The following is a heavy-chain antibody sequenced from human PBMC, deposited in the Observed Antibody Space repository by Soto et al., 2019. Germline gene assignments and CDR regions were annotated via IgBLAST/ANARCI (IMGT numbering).Heavy chain of an antibody. J-gene: IGHJ4*02. CDR2: IIPILGIA. CDR3: ARDSPGISAAFDY. V-gene: IGHV1-69*08. D-gene: IGHD6-13*01. CDR1: GGTFSSYT. Sequence: QVQLVQSGAEVKKPGSSVKVSCKASGGTFSSYTISWVRQAPGQGLEWMGRIIPILGIANYAQKFQGRVTITADKSTSTAYMELSSLRSEDTAVYYCARDSPGISAAFDYWGQGTLVTVSS.